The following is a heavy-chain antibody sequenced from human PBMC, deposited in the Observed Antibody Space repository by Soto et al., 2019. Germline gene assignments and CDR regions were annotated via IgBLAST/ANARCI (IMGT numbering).Heavy chain of an antibody. V-gene: IGHV3-33*01. CDR1: GFTFSSYD. Sequence: QVQLVESGGGVVQPGRSLRLSCAASGFTFSSYDMHWVRQAPGKGLEWVAVIWYDGSNKYYADSVKGRFTISRDNSKNTLYLQMNSLRAEDTAVYYCARELRGYSYFAYYGMDVWGQGTTVTVSS. CDR3: ARELRGYSYFAYYGMDV. D-gene: IGHD5-18*01. J-gene: IGHJ6*02. CDR2: IWYDGSNK.